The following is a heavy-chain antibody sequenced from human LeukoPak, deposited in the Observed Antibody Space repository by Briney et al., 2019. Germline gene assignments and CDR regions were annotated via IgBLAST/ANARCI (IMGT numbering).Heavy chain of an antibody. CDR3: ATVHTADYGDFDY. V-gene: IGHV3-15*01. Sequence: GGSLRLSCAASGFTFSIAWMIWVRQVPGKGLEWVGRIKTNTEGGATDYAAPVKGGFTISRDDSKNTLYLQMNSLTPEDTAVYYCATVHTADYGDFDYWGQGTLVTVSS. CDR2: IKTNTEGGAT. CDR1: GFTFSIAW. J-gene: IGHJ4*02. D-gene: IGHD3-16*01.